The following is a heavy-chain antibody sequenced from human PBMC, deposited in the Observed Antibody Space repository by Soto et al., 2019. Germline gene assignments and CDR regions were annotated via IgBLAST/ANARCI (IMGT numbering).Heavy chain of an antibody. CDR1: GFSFSDYV. J-gene: IGHJ4*02. Sequence: PGGSLRLSCAASGFSFSDYVMHWVRQAPGKGLEWVSAISGSGGSTYYADSVKGRFTISRDNSKNTLYLQMNSLRAEDTAVYYCAKEGVLMVYAIIDPYYFHYWGQGTLLTVSS. D-gene: IGHD2-8*01. CDR3: AKEGVLMVYAIIDPYYFHY. CDR2: ISGSGGST. V-gene: IGHV3-23*01.